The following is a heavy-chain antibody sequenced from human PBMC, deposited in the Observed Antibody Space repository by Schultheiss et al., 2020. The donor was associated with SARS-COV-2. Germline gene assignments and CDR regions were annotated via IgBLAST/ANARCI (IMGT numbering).Heavy chain of an antibody. D-gene: IGHD2-2*01. J-gene: IGHJ5*02. CDR1: GGSFSGYY. CDR3: ARTIVVVPAAPSRFDP. Sequence: SETLSITCAVYGGSFSGYYWSWIRQPPGKGLEWIGEINHSGSTNYNPSLKSRVTISVDTSKNQFSLKLSSVTAADTAVYYCARTIVVVPAAPSRFDPWGQGTLVTVSS. CDR2: INHSGST. V-gene: IGHV4-34*01.